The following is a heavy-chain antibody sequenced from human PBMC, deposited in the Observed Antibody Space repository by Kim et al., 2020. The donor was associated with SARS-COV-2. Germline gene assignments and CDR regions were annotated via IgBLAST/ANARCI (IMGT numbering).Heavy chain of an antibody. CDR2: VHYKGST. Sequence: SETLSLTCTVSGASINPYYWGWIRQPPGKGLEWIGYVHYKGSTNYNPSLESRVTISMNTSKNGFSLKLISVPAADTAIYYCARGERRGTLGNYRTGKFDYWGQGSLVTVSS. J-gene: IGHJ4*02. V-gene: IGHV4-59*13. D-gene: IGHD3-10*01. CDR1: GASINPYY. CDR3: ARGERRGTLGNYRTGKFDY.